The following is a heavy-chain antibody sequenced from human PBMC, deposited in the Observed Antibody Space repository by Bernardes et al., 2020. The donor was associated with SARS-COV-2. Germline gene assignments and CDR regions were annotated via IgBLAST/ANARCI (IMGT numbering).Heavy chain of an antibody. J-gene: IGHJ6*02. Sequence: SETLSLTCAVYGGSFSGYYWSWIRQPPGKGLEWIGEINHSGSTNYNPSLKSRVTISVDTSKNQFSLKLSSVTAADTAVDYCARVHSSSSYYYGMDVWGQGTTVTVSS. V-gene: IGHV4-34*01. CDR2: INHSGST. CDR1: GGSFSGYY. D-gene: IGHD6-6*01. CDR3: ARVHSSSSYYYGMDV.